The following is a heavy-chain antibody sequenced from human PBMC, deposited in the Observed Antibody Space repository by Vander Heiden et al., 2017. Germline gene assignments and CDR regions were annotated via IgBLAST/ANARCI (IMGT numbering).Heavy chain of an antibody. D-gene: IGHD6-13*01. CDR2: IYYSGST. Sequence: QVRLQESGPGLVEPSETLSLTCSVSGGSINSYYWSWVRQAPRKGLEWIGYIYYSGSTTYNPALKRRVTITVDTSKTQFALKLNSVTAADTAVYYCARYGYTSSLYGMDVWGQGTTVTVSS. J-gene: IGHJ6*02. CDR1: GGSINSYY. CDR3: ARYGYTSSLYGMDV. V-gene: IGHV4-59*08.